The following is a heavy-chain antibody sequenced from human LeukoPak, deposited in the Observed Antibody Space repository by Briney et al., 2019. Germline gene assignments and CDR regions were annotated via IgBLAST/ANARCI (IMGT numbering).Heavy chain of an antibody. V-gene: IGHV4-34*01. J-gene: IGHJ4*02. CDR1: VGPFCGYD. CDR2: INHSGSN. D-gene: IGHD5-18*01. CDR3: ARVGQLWFHYFYY. Sequence: PSDTLSLTCALYVGPFCGYDCSWSRQPPGKGGEGSGEINHSGSNNYNPSLKSRVTISVDTSKNQFSLKLSSATAADTAVYYCARVGQLWFHYFYYWGQGTLVTVSS.